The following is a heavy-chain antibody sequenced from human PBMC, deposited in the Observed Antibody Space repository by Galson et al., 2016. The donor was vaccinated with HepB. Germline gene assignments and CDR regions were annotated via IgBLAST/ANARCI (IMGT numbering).Heavy chain of an antibody. CDR1: GYSFNNYA. Sequence: SVKVSCKASGYSFNNYAITWVRQAPGQGLQWMGWISGYNGGAMYAQEFQDRVTLTIDTSTTTASMEVNRLTSDDTAMYYCARDLAAETTDAFDIWGQGTMVTVSS. D-gene: IGHD6-13*01. V-gene: IGHV1-18*01. J-gene: IGHJ3*02. CDR3: ARDLAAETTDAFDI. CDR2: ISGYNGGA.